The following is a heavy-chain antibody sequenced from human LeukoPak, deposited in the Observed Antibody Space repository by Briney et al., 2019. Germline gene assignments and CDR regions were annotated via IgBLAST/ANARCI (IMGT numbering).Heavy chain of an antibody. J-gene: IGHJ4*02. D-gene: IGHD3-10*01. V-gene: IGHV3-23*01. CDR1: GFAFSNYA. CDR3: AKDPYYYGSGRGYYFDY. CDR2: ISGSGDDT. Sequence: GGSLRLSCLASGFAFSNYAMSWVRQAPGMGLEWVSTISGSGDDTYYADSVEGRFTISRDNSKNTLYLQMNSLRAEDTAVYYCAKDPYYYGSGRGYYFDYWGQGTLVTVSS.